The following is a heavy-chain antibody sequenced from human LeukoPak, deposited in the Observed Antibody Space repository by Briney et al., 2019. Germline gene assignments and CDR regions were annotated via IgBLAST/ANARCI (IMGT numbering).Heavy chain of an antibody. V-gene: IGHV3-66*01. CDR2: IYSDGST. Sequence: GGSLRLSCAASGFIVSSSYMSWVRQAPGKGLEWVSVIYSDGSTFYAVSVKGRFTISRDNSKNTLYLQMNTLRAEDTAVYYCARDSGWISDYWGQGTLVTVSS. CDR3: ARDSGWISDY. J-gene: IGHJ4*02. CDR1: GFIVSSSY. D-gene: IGHD5-12*01.